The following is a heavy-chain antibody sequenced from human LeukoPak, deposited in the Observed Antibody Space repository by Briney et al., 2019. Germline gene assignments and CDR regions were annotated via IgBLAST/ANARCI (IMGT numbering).Heavy chain of an antibody. D-gene: IGHD4-11*01. Sequence: GGSLRLSCAASGFTFDDYGMTWVRHAPGKGLEWVSAISGSGGSTYYADSVKGRFTISRDNSKNTLYLQMNSLRAEDTAVYYCAKSYSNYVHYYYYMDVWGKGTTVTVSS. J-gene: IGHJ6*03. V-gene: IGHV3-23*01. CDR2: ISGSGGST. CDR3: AKSYSNYVHYYYYMDV. CDR1: GFTFDDYG.